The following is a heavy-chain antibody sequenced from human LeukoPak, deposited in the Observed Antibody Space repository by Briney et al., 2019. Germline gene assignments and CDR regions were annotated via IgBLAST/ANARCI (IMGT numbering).Heavy chain of an antibody. D-gene: IGHD3-10*01. CDR1: GGSISSSSYY. J-gene: IGHJ5*02. Sequence: PSETQSLTCTVSGGSISSSSYYWGWIRQPPGKGLEWIGSIYYSGSTYYNPSLKSRVTISVDTSKNQFSLRLSSVTAADTAVYYCARLGGLYYYGSGSYYSWFDPWGQGTLVTVSS. CDR2: IYYSGST. CDR3: ARLGGLYYYGSGSYYSWFDP. V-gene: IGHV4-39*01.